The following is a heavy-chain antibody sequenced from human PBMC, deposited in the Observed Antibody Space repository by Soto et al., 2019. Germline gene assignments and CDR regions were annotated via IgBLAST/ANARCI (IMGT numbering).Heavy chain of an antibody. CDR3: ARDRMTTVTISNDFHI. D-gene: IGHD4-17*01. J-gene: IGHJ3*02. CDR2: TNPSGGST. V-gene: IGHV1-46*01. Sequence: ASVNVSCKTSGYTFTSYYMPWVRQAPGQGLEWMGITNPSGGSTSYAQKFQGRVTMTRDTSTSTVYMELSSLRSEDTAVYYCARDRMTTVTISNDFHIWGQGTMVTVSS. CDR1: GYTFTSYY.